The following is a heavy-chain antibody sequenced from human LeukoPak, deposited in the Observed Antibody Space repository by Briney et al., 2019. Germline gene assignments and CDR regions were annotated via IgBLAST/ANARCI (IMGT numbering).Heavy chain of an antibody. CDR1: GIAVIGNY. CDR2: ISIITDT. D-gene: IGHD1-26*01. J-gene: IGHJ4*02. Sequence: GGSLRLSCAASGIAVIGNYMSWVRQPPGKGLEWVSFISIITDTFYADPVRGRFTSSRDSSKNTLFLQMNSLRDEDSAVYYCAIAQSWDELFDSWGQGTLVTVST. CDR3: AIAQSWDELFDS. V-gene: IGHV3-53*01.